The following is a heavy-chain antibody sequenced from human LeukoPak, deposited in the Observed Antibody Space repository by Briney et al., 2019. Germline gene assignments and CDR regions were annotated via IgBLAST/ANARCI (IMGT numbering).Heavy chain of an antibody. CDR1: GFTFSSYE. V-gene: IGHV3-48*03. CDR2: ISSSGSTI. CDR3: AKTGDSSGFYYGVDY. D-gene: IGHD3-22*01. J-gene: IGHJ4*02. Sequence: PGGSLRLSCAASGFTFSSYEMNWVRQAPGKGLEWVSYISSSGSTIYYADSVKGRFTISRDNSKNTLYVQMNSLRAEDTAVYYCAKTGDSSGFYYGVDYWGQGTLVTVSS.